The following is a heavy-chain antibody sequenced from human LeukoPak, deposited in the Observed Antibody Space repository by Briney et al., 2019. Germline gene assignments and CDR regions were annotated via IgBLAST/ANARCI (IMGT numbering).Heavy chain of an antibody. V-gene: IGHV4-30-4*01. J-gene: IGHJ4*02. CDR2: IYYSGST. Sequence: PSQTLSLTCTVSGGSISSGDYYWSWIRQPPGKGLEWIGYIYYSGSTYYNPSLKSRVTILVDTSKNQFSLKLSSVTAADTAVYYCARVYAGYYYSHYFDYWGQGTLVTVSS. CDR3: ARVYAGYYYSHYFDY. CDR1: GGSISSGDYY. D-gene: IGHD3-22*01.